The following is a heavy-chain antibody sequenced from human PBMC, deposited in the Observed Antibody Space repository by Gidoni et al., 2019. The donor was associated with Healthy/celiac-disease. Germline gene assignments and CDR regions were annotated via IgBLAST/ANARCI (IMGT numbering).Heavy chain of an antibody. V-gene: IGHV4-59*01. J-gene: IGHJ6*03. CDR2: IYYSGST. CDR3: ARGADYDFWSGYDYYYYYYMDV. D-gene: IGHD3-3*01. Sequence: QVQLQESGPGLVKPSETLSLTCTVSGGSISSYYWIWIRQPPGKGLEWIGYIYYSGSTNYNPSLKSRVTISVDTSKNQFSLKLSSVTAADTAVYYCARGADYDFWSGYDYYYYYYMDVWGKGTTVTVSS. CDR1: GGSISSYY.